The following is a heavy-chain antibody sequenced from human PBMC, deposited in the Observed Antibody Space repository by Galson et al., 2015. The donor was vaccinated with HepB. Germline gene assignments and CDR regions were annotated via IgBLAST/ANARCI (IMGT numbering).Heavy chain of an antibody. CDR1: GYSFKNYT. J-gene: IGHJ3*01. CDR2: ISDNDAYT. Sequence: SVKVSCKASGYSFKNYTIAWLRQAPGQGLEWLRWISDNDAYTKSSPEVQGRITMTTDPSTNSAYMELRSLRAQDIAMYYCARDQGISSSGGEGFDLWGQGTMVTV. CDR3: ARDQGISSSGGEGFDL. V-gene: IGHV1-18*03. D-gene: IGHD6-19*01.